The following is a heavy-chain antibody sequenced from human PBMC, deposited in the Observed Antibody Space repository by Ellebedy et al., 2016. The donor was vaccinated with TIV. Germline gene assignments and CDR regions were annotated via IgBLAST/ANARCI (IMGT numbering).Heavy chain of an antibody. D-gene: IGHD3-22*01. V-gene: IGHV1-2*06. CDR2: INPNSGDT. Sequence: ASVKVSCKASGVTFSSFSIAWVRQAPGQGLEWMGRINPNSGDTTYAQKFLGRVTLTRDTSISTAYMGLSRLRSDDTAVYYCARAYYYDSIAYYFDSWGQGTLVTVSS. CDR3: ARAYYYDSIAYYFDS. CDR1: GVTFSSFS. J-gene: IGHJ4*02.